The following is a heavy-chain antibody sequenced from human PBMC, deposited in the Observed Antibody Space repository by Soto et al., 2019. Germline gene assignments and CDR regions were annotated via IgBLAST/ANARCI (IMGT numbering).Heavy chain of an antibody. CDR2: IVPVFRTP. CDR1: GGPFSNYA. J-gene: IGHJ4*02. CDR3: ARDARRGQWLVPPGFDF. D-gene: IGHD6-19*01. Sequence: QVQLVQSGAEVKKPGSSVKVSCKASGGPFSNYAISWVRQAPGQGLEWLGGIVPVFRTPNHADKLQGRLTITADESTSTVFMELSSLSSADPAMYFCARDARRGQWLVPPGFDFWGQGTLVTVS. V-gene: IGHV1-69*01.